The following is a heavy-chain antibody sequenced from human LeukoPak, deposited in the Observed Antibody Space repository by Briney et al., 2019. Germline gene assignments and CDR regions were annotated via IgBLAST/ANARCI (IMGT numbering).Heavy chain of an antibody. Sequence: SETLSLTCSVSGGSISGSYWNWIRQPPGKGLEWIGYVSYSGSTNYNPSLKSRVTISVDTSKNQFSLKLSSVTAADTAVYYCARNRSMVVVDNWGQGTLVTVAS. CDR1: GGSISGSY. D-gene: IGHD3-22*01. J-gene: IGHJ4*02. CDR2: VSYSGST. CDR3: ARNRSMVVVDN. V-gene: IGHV4-59*01.